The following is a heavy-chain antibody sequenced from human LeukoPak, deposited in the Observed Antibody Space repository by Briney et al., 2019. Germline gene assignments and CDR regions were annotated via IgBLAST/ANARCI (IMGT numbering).Heavy chain of an antibody. CDR2: ISSSSSTI. Sequence: GGSLRLSCAASGFTFNSYSMNWVRQAPGRGLEWVSYISSSSSTIYYADSVKGRFTISRDNAKNSLYLQMNSLRAEDTAVYYCARDSGYCSSTSCYFMDVWGKGTTVTVSS. J-gene: IGHJ6*03. D-gene: IGHD2-2*01. CDR3: ARDSGYCSSTSCYFMDV. CDR1: GFTFNSYS. V-gene: IGHV3-48*01.